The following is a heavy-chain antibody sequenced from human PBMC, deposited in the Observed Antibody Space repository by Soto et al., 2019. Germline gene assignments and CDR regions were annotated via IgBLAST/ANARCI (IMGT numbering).Heavy chain of an antibody. V-gene: IGHV4-4*07. Sequence: PSETLAITCTVSGGSISSYYWSWIRQPAGKGLEWIGRIYTSGSTNYNPSLKSRVTMSVDTPKNQFSLKLRSVTAAETAVYYCARGPYSSSSHHSLAPWGQVTLVTVS. CDR1: GGSISSYY. J-gene: IGHJ5*02. D-gene: IGHD6-6*01. CDR2: IYTSGST. CDR3: ARGPYSSSSHHSLAP.